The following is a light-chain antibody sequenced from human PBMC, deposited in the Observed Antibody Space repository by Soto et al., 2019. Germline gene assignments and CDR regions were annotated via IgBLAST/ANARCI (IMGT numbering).Light chain of an antibody. CDR1: QSVFYSSNNKNY. Sequence: DIVMTQSPDSLAVSLGERATINCKSSQSVFYSSNNKNYLAWYQQKPGQPPKLLIYWASTRESGVPVRFSGSGSGTDFTLTISSLQAEDVAVYYCQQYYSTPLLTFGPGTKVDIK. J-gene: IGKJ3*01. CDR2: WAS. V-gene: IGKV4-1*01. CDR3: QQYYSTPLLT.